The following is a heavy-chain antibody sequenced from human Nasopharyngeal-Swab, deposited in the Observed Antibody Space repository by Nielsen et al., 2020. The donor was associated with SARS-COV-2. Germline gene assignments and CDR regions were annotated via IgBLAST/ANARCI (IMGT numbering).Heavy chain of an antibody. D-gene: IGHD3-22*01. J-gene: IGHJ6*03. CDR3: TYDSSGHYYYYMDV. V-gene: IGHV1-46*01. CDR2: INPSGGST. Sequence: WVRQAPGQGLEWMGIINPSGGSTNYAQKFQGRVTITADKSTSTAYMELSSLRSEDTAVYYCTYDSSGHYYYYMDVWGKGTTVTVSS.